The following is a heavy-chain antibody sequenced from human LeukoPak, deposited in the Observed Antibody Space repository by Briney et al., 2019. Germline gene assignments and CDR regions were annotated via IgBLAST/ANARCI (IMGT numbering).Heavy chain of an antibody. CDR3: AKDRDLLFAHCWFYR. Sequence: QTGGSLRLSCAASGFTFSTYAMSWVRQAPGKGLEWVSGISISGGSAYYADSVKGRFTISRDNSKNTLYLQMNRLRAEDTAVYYCAKDRDLLFAHCWFYRWGQGILVTVSS. V-gene: IGHV3-23*01. CDR1: GFTFSTYA. CDR2: ISISGGSA. J-gene: IGHJ5*02. D-gene: IGHD3-10*01.